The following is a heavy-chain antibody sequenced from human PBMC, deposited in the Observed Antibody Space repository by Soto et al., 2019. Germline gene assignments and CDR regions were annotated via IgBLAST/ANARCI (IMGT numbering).Heavy chain of an antibody. Sequence: PSQTLSLTCAISGDSVSSNSAAWSWIRQSPSRGLEWLGRTYYRSKWYNEYAVSVKSRITIKPDTSKNQFSLQLNSVIPEDTAVYYCAGMQDGALAYWGQGSLVTVSS. V-gene: IGHV6-1*01. D-gene: IGHD1-26*01. CDR2: TYYRSKWYN. CDR1: GDSVSSNSAA. J-gene: IGHJ4*02. CDR3: AGMQDGALAY.